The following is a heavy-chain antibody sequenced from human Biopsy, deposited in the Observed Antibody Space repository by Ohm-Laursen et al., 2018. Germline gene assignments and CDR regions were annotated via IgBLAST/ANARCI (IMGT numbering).Heavy chain of an antibody. J-gene: IGHJ4*02. Sequence: SLRLSCSASGFTFADYAMHWVRQAPGKGLEWVSGINWNSNNINYADSVKGRFTISRDNAKNSLYLQMNSLRPEDTALYYCAKGLYDTSGYYISVFDYWGQGTRVTVSS. V-gene: IGHV3-9*01. CDR1: GFTFADYA. D-gene: IGHD3-22*01. CDR2: INWNSNNI. CDR3: AKGLYDTSGYYISVFDY.